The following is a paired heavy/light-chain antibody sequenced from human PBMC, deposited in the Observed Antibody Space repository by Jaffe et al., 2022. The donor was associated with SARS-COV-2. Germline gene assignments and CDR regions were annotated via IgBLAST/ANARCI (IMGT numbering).Light chain of an antibody. Sequence: QSALTQPASVSGSPGQSITISCTGTSSDVGGYNYVSWYQQHPGQAPKLMIYDVSNRPSGVSNRFSGSKSGNTASLTISGLQAEDEADYYCNSYRSSTTPSYVFGAGTKVTVL. CDR1: SSDVGGYNY. V-gene: IGLV2-14*01. J-gene: IGLJ1*01. CDR2: DVS. CDR3: NSYRSSTTPSYV.
Heavy chain of an antibody. V-gene: IGHV3-7*03. J-gene: IGHJ3*01. Sequence: EVQLVESGGDLVQPGGSLRLSCAASGFTFSNYWMNWVRQAPGQGLEWVANIRQDGDQTYYVDSVKGRFTISRDNAKNSIYLQLNSLRADDTAVYYCARDVSVSGGFDLWGQGTMVTVSS. CDR1: GFTFSNYW. CDR3: ARDVSVSGGFDL. CDR2: IRQDGDQT.